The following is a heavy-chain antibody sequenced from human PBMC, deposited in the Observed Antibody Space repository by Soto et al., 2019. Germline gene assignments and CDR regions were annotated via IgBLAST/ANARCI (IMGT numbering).Heavy chain of an antibody. CDR2: IYSGGST. J-gene: IGHJ4*02. V-gene: IGHV3-66*01. CDR1: GFTVSNNY. D-gene: IGHD3-16*01. CDR3: AAYSQKGY. Sequence: EEQLVESGGDLVQPGGSLRLSCAASGFTVSNNYMSWVRQAPGKGLEWVSLIYSGGSTYYADSVKGRFTISRDSSKNTLYLQMNSLRAEDTAMYYCAAYSQKGYWGQGPLVTVSS.